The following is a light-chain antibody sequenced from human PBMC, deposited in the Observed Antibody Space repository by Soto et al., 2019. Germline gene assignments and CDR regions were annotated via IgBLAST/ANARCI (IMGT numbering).Light chain of an antibody. CDR1: SSDVGGYNY. J-gene: IGLJ1*01. CDR3: SSYTSSSTLSYV. CDR2: DVS. Sequence: QSVLTQPASVSGSPGQSITISCTGTSSDVGGYNYVSWYQQHPGKAPKLMIYDVSNRPSGVSNHFSGSKSGNTASLTISGLQVEGEADYYCSSYTSSSTLSYVFGTGTKVTVL. V-gene: IGLV2-14*01.